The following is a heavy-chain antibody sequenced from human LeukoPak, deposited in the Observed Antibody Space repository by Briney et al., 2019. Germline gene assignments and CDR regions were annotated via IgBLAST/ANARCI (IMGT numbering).Heavy chain of an antibody. CDR1: GSSISSYY. D-gene: IGHD5-12*01. Sequence: SETLSLTCTVSGSSISSYYWSWIRQPPGKGLEWIGYIYYSGSTNYNPSLKSRVTISVDTSKNQFSLKLSSVTAADTAVYYCARSPGGIYSGYEFDYWGQGTLVTVSS. CDR3: ARSPGGIYSGYEFDY. J-gene: IGHJ4*02. CDR2: IYYSGST. V-gene: IGHV4-59*01.